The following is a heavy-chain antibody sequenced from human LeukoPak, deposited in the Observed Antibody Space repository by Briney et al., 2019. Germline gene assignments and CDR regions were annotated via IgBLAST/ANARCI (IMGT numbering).Heavy chain of an antibody. V-gene: IGHV4-59*01. D-gene: IGHD5-18*01. J-gene: IGHJ4*02. CDR3: RTITRGDIFGYFDF. Sequence: SETLSLTCTVSGGSITTYHWNWIRQPPGKGLEGIGCVFDSGRTKLNPSLRSRGTLSADTSKNQFSLKLGSVTAADTAMYYCRTITRGDIFGYFDFWGQGILVTVSS. CDR1: GGSITTYH. CDR2: VFDSGRT.